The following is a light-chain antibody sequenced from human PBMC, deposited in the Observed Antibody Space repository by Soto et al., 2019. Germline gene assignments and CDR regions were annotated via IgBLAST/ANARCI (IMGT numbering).Light chain of an antibody. CDR2: AAS. CDR3: QKYNSAPRT. Sequence: DIQMTQSPSSLSASVEDRVIITCRASQSISNHLNWYQQKPGKAPKLLIFAASSLQSGVPSRFSGSGSGTDFTLTISSLQPEDVATYYCQKYNSAPRTFGQGTKVDI. V-gene: IGKV1-27*01. CDR1: QSISNH. J-gene: IGKJ1*01.